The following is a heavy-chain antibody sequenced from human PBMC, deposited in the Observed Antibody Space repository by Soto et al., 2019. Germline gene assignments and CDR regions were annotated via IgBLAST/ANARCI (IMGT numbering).Heavy chain of an antibody. CDR2: MNPNSGNT. CDR3: ARAGKKLERRETTGGYYYYYGMDV. J-gene: IGHJ6*02. Sequence: GTSVKVSCTASGYTFTIYDINWVRQATGQGLEWMGWMNPNSGNTGYAQKFQGRVTMTRSTSISTAYMELSSLRSEDTAVYYCARAGKKLERRETTGGYYYYYGMDVWGQGTTVTVSS. CDR1: GYTFTIYD. V-gene: IGHV1-8*01. D-gene: IGHD1-1*01.